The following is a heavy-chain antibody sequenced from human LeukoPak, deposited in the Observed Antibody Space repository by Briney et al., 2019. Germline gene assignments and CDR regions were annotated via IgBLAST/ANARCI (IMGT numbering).Heavy chain of an antibody. CDR2: IYSGGST. CDR3: ARAGSGSYEGDY. Sequence: GGSLRLSCAASEFSVGSNYMTWVRQAPGKGLEWVSLIYSGGSTYYADSVKGRFTISRDNAKNSLYLQMNRLRAEDTSVYYCARAGSGSYEGDYWGQGTLVTVSS. D-gene: IGHD3-10*01. CDR1: EFSVGSNY. V-gene: IGHV3-66*01. J-gene: IGHJ4*02.